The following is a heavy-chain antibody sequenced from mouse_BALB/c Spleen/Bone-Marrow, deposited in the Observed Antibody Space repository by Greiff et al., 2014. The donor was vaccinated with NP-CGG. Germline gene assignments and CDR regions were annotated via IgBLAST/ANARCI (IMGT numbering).Heavy chain of an antibody. V-gene: IGHV5-9-2*01. Sequence: EVKLVESGGGLVKPGGSLKLSCAASGFTFSSYAMSWVRQTPEKRLAWVATISGGGSYTYYPDSVKGRFTISRDNAKNTLYLQMSSLRSEDTAMYYCARHGITRLLDYWGQGTTLTVSS. D-gene: IGHD2-4*01. CDR2: ISGGGSYT. CDR3: ARHGITRLLDY. J-gene: IGHJ2*01. CDR1: GFTFSSYA.